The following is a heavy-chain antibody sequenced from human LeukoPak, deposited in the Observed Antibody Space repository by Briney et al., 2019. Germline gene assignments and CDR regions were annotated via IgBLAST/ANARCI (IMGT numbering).Heavy chain of an antibody. Sequence: GESLKISCEASGYTFTHQWIGRVRQMPGTGLERVGIIYPRDSDTIYSPSFQGHVTISADTSINTAYLEWRSLEASDPAMYYCARHSDVVGAIWGQGTQVTVSS. CDR2: IYPRDSDT. CDR1: GYTFTHQW. CDR3: ARHSDVVGAI. J-gene: IGHJ4*02. D-gene: IGHD3-16*01. V-gene: IGHV5-51*01.